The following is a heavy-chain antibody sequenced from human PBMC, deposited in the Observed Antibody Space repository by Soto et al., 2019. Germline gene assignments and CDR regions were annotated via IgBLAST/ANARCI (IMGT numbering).Heavy chain of an antibody. CDR3: ARLPTSGSDYYYYGMDV. J-gene: IGHJ6*02. Sequence: PGESLKISCKGSGYSFTSYWISWVRQMPGKGLEWMGRIDPSDSYTNYSPSFQGHVTISADKSISTAYLQWSSLKASDTAMYYCARLPTSGSDYYYYGMDVWGQGTTVTVSS. V-gene: IGHV5-10-1*01. CDR2: IDPSDSYT. CDR1: GYSFTSYW. D-gene: IGHD1-26*01.